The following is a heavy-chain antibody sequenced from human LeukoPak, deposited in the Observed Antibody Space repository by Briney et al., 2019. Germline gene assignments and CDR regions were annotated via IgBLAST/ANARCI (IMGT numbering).Heavy chain of an antibody. Sequence: ASVKVSCKASGYTFTSYYIHWVRQAPGQGLEWMGIIHPSGGATSYAQNFQGRLTLTRDTPTNTVYMELSSLRSEDTAVYYCARELSRGYSVINWFDPWGQGTLVTVSS. CDR2: IHPSGGAT. D-gene: IGHD5/OR15-5a*01. J-gene: IGHJ5*02. V-gene: IGHV1-46*01. CDR3: ARELSRGYSVINWFDP. CDR1: GYTFTSYY.